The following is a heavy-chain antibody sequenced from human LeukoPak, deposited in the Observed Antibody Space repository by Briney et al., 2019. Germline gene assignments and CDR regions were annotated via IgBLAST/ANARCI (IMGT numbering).Heavy chain of an antibody. D-gene: IGHD3-10*01. CDR2: ISYDGSNK. Sequence: GGSLRLSCAASGFTFSSYAMLWVRQAPGKGLEWVAVISYDGSNKYYADSVKGRFTISRDNSKNTLYLQMNSLRAEDTAVYYCARGGNAATYWGQGTLVTVSS. CDR1: GFTFSSYA. V-gene: IGHV3-30-3*01. J-gene: IGHJ4*02. CDR3: ARGGNAATY.